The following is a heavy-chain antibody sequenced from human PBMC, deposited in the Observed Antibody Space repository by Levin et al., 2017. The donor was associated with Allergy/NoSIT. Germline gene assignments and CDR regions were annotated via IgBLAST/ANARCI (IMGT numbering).Heavy chain of an antibody. V-gene: IGHV3-66*01. CDR2: IYSSGSS. CDR1: GFTVNSNY. D-gene: IGHD2-2*01. Sequence: RPGGSLRLSCAASGFTVNSNYMTWVRQAPGRGLEWVSVIYSSGSSYYADSVKGRFTISRDNSKNTLYLQMTSLRAEDTAVYYCARGSFLGYCSSASCYLDSWGQGTLVTVSS. J-gene: IGHJ4*02. CDR3: ARGSFLGYCSSASCYLDS.